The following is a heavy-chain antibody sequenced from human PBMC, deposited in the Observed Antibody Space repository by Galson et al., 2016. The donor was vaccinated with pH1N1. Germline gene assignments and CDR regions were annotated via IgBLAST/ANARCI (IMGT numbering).Heavy chain of an antibody. CDR2: IKSNGDGGTT. J-gene: IGHJ4*02. D-gene: IGHD2-15*01. Sequence: SLRLSCAGSGFTFSNAWMTWVRQAPGKGLEWVGRIKSNGDGGTTDYAAPVGGRFTISRDDSKNTVFLQMNSLEIADTAVYYCATGGNFYNYWGQGTLLTVSS. V-gene: IGHV3-15*01. CDR1: GFTFSNAW. CDR3: ATGGNFYNY.